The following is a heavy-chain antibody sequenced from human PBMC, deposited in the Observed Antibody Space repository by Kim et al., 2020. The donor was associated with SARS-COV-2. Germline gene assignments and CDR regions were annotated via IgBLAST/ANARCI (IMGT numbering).Heavy chain of an antibody. CDR1: GGTFSSYA. D-gene: IGHD3-10*01. J-gene: IGHJ3*02. CDR2: IIPIFGTA. Sequence: SVKVSCKASGGTFSSYAISWVRQAPGQGLEWMGGIIPIFGTANYAQKFQGRVTITADESTSTAYMELSSLRSEDTAVYYCAREPELLWDDAFDIWGQGTMVTVSS. V-gene: IGHV1-69*13. CDR3: AREPELLWDDAFDI.